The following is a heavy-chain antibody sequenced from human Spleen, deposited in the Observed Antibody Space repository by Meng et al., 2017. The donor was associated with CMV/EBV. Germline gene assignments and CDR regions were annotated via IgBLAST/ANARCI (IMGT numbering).Heavy chain of an antibody. Sequence: TVSGASIGRGGYSWNWIRQHPGKGLEWIGHIYYRGSIDHNPSLKRRVTISLDPSRNQFSLKLSSVTAADTAVYFCARNGGYTAFDYWGQGNLVTVSS. CDR1: GASIGRGGYS. D-gene: IGHD4-17*01. V-gene: IGHV4-31*03. CDR3: ARNGGYTAFDY. CDR2: IYYRGSI. J-gene: IGHJ4*02.